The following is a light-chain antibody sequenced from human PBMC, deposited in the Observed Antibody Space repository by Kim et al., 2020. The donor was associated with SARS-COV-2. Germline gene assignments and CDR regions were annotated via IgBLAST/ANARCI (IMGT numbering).Light chain of an antibody. CDR3: QQRSNWPLT. Sequence: EIVLTQSPATLSLSPGERATLSCRASQSVGTYLAWYQQKPGQAPRLLIYDASNRATGIPARFSGSGSETDFTLTINSLEPDDFAVYYCQQRSNWPLTFGGGTKVDIK. J-gene: IGKJ4*01. CDR1: QSVGTY. CDR2: DAS. V-gene: IGKV3-11*01.